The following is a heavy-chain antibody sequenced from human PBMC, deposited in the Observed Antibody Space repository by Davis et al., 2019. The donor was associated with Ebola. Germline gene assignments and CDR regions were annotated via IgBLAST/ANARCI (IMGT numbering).Heavy chain of an antibody. Sequence: SETLSLTCAVYGGSFSGYYWSWIRQPPGKGLEWIGEINHSGSTDYNPSLKSRVTISVDTSKNQFSLKLSSVTAADTAVFYCARSPQRITIFGVVTTNWYFDLWGRGTLVTVSS. CDR2: INHSGST. D-gene: IGHD3-3*01. V-gene: IGHV4-34*01. CDR1: GGSFSGYY. J-gene: IGHJ2*01. CDR3: ARSPQRITIFGVVTTNWYFDL.